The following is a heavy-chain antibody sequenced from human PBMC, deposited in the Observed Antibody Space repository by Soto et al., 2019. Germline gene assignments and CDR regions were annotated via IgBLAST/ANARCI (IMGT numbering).Heavy chain of an antibody. Sequence: QVHLVESGGGLVKPGGSLRLSCAASGFTFSDYYMSWVRQAPGRGLEWISYSSNSGTFARYATSVKGRFSISRDNANNSLYLEMNSLRVEDTAVYYCARSADNFNVLDYWGQGTPVTVSS. D-gene: IGHD1-1*01. CDR3: ARSADNFNVLDY. CDR2: SSNSGTFA. CDR1: GFTFSDYY. V-gene: IGHV3-11*06. J-gene: IGHJ4*02.